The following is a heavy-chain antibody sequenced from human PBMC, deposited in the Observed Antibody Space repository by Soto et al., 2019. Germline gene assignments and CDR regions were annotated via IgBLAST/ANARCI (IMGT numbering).Heavy chain of an antibody. CDR3: AKDLTPYYDILTGYRY. Sequence: GGSLRLSCAASGFTFSSYAMSWVRQAPGKGLEWVSAISGSGGSTYYADSVKGRFTISRDNSKNTLYLQMNSLRAEDTAVYYCAKDLTPYYDILTGYRYWGQGTLVTVSS. V-gene: IGHV3-23*01. D-gene: IGHD3-9*01. CDR2: ISGSGGST. J-gene: IGHJ4*02. CDR1: GFTFSSYA.